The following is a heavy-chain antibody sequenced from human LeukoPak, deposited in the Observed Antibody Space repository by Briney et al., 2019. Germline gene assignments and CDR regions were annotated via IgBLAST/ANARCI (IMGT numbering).Heavy chain of an antibody. CDR2: ISDDGRSK. V-gene: IGHV3-74*01. CDR3: AREMAYNNYVLDY. CDR1: GFTFSGYW. J-gene: IGHJ4*02. D-gene: IGHD4-11*01. Sequence: PGGSLRLSCAASGFTFSGYWMHWVRQVPGKGLVWISYISDDGRSKGYADSVQGRFTISRDNAKNTLSLQMNSLRAEDTAVYYCAREMAYNNYVLDYWGQGTLVTVSS.